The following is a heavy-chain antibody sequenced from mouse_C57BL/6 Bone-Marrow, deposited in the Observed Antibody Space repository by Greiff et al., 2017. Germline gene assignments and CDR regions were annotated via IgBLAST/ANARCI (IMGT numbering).Heavy chain of an antibody. CDR1: GFTFSDYY. Sequence: EVQRVESGGGLVQPGGSLKLSCAASGFTFSDYYMYWVRQTPEKRLEWVAYISNGGGSTYYPDTVKGRFTISRDNAKNTLYLQMSRLKSEDTAMYYCARHGLTTVVATDWYFDVWGTGTTVTVSS. CDR2: ISNGGGST. V-gene: IGHV5-12*01. CDR3: ARHGLTTVVATDWYFDV. J-gene: IGHJ1*03. D-gene: IGHD1-1*01.